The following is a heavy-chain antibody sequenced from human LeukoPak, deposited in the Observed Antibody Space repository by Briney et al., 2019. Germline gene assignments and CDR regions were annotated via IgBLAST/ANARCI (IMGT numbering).Heavy chain of an antibody. CDR3: AIMHGYYDGSGFWVQ. CDR2: ISPSGDRT. CDR1: GFTFSSYA. V-gene: IGHV3-23*01. D-gene: IGHD3-22*01. J-gene: IGHJ4*02. Sequence: EGSLRLSCAASGFTFSSYAMSWVRQASGKGLEWVSFISPSGDRTSNADSVEGRFTISRDNTRNTLYLQMNSLRDEDTGVYYCAIMHGYYDGSGFWVQWGQGTLVTVSS.